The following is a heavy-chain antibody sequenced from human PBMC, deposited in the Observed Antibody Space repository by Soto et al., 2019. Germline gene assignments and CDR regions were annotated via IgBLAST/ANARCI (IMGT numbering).Heavy chain of an antibody. D-gene: IGHD2-15*01. J-gene: IGHJ5*02. CDR2: MNPNSGNT. CDR3: ARGEYCSGGSCYRNWFAP. Sequence: QVQLVQSGAEVKKPGASVKVSCKASGYTFTSYDINWVRQATGQGLEWMGWMNPNSGNTGYAQKFQGRVTMTRNTSISTAYMELSSLRSEDTAVYYCARGEYCSGGSCYRNWFAPWGQGTLVTVSS. CDR1: GYTFTSYD. V-gene: IGHV1-8*01.